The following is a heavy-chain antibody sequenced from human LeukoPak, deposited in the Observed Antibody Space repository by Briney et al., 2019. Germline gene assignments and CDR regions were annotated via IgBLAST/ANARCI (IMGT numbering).Heavy chain of an antibody. Sequence: ASVKVSCKVSGYTLTELSMHWVRQAPGKGLEWMGGFDPEDGETIYAQKFQGRVTMTEDTSTDAAYMELSSLRSEDTAVYYCATARVYYYYMDVWGKGTTVTVSS. CDR3: ATARVYYYYMDV. CDR1: GYTLTELS. J-gene: IGHJ6*03. V-gene: IGHV1-24*01. CDR2: FDPEDGET. D-gene: IGHD6-13*01.